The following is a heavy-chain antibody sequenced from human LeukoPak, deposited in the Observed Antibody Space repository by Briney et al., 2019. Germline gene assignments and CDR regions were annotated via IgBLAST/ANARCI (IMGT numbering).Heavy chain of an antibody. D-gene: IGHD4-17*01. CDR2: IKSKTDGGTT. CDR1: GFTFTNAW. V-gene: IGHV3-15*01. CDR3: TTPLYGDYVPLDY. J-gene: IGHJ4*02. Sequence: PGGSLRLSCAASGFTFTNAWMSWVRQAPGKGLEWVGRIKSKTDGGTTDYAAPVKGRFTISRDDSKSTLYLQMNSLKTEDTAVYYCTTPLYGDYVPLDYWGQRTLVTVSS.